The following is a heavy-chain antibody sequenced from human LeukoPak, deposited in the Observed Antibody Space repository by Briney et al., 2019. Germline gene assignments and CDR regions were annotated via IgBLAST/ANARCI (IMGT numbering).Heavy chain of an antibody. D-gene: IGHD3-3*01. Sequence: GGSLRLSCAASGFTFSTYGMHWVRQAPGKGLEWVAFIRSDGIDKYYADSVKGRFTISRDNSKDTLYLQMNSLGPEDTAVYYCAKGDFWGQGTLVTVSS. J-gene: IGHJ4*02. CDR2: IRSDGIDK. CDR3: AKGDF. CDR1: GFTFSTYG. V-gene: IGHV3-30*02.